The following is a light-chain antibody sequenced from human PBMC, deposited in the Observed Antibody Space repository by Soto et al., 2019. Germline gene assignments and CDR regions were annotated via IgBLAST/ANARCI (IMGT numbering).Light chain of an antibody. V-gene: IGKV1-39*01. CDR2: AAS. Sequence: EIQMTQSPSFLSASAGDRVTIFCRASQSISNFLHWYQQKPGKAPKLLIYAASKLESGVPPRFGGSGSGTDFTLTISSLQPEDFATFYCQQYSTSPWTFGHGTRVEIK. CDR1: QSISNF. J-gene: IGKJ1*01. CDR3: QQYSTSPWT.